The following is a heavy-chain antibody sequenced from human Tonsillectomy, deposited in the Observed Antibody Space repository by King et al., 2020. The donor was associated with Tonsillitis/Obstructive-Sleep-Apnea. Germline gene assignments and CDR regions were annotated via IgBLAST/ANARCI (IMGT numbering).Heavy chain of an antibody. Sequence: VQLVESGGGVVQPGRSLRLSCAASGFTFSSYAMHWVRQPPGKGLEWVAVVSYDGSTKYYADSVKRRLTISRDNSKNTLYLQMNSLRAEDTAVYYCARSSYYYDSSGYYYFDYWDQGTLVTVSS. CDR1: GFTFSSYA. J-gene: IGHJ4*02. D-gene: IGHD3-22*01. CDR3: ARSSYYYDSSGYYYFDY. V-gene: IGHV3-30*04. CDR2: VSYDGSTK.